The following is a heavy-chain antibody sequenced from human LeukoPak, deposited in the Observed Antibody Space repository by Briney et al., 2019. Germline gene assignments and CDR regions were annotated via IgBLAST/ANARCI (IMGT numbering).Heavy chain of an antibody. Sequence: GGSLRLSCAASGFTFDDYTVHWVRQAPGKGLEWVSLISWDGGSTYYADSVKGRFTISRDNSKNSLYLQMNSLRTEDTALYYCAKDNLIAGTTGGWFDPWGQGTLVTVSS. CDR1: GFTFDDYT. CDR2: ISWDGGST. CDR3: AKDNLIAGTTGGWFDP. V-gene: IGHV3-43*01. D-gene: IGHD1-7*01. J-gene: IGHJ5*02.